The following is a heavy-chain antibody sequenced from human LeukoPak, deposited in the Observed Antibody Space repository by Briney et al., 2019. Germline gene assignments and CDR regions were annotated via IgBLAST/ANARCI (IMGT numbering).Heavy chain of an antibody. V-gene: IGHV4-30-2*01. CDR2: IYHSGST. CDR3: ARMVWGSGSYPYWFDP. Sequence: SQTLSLTCAVSGGSISSGGYSWSWIRQPPGKGLEWIGYIYHSGSTYYNPSLKSRVTISVDRSKNQFSLKLSPVTAADTAVYYCARMVWGSGSYPYWFDPWGQGTLVTVSS. CDR1: GGSISSGGYS. D-gene: IGHD3-10*01. J-gene: IGHJ5*02.